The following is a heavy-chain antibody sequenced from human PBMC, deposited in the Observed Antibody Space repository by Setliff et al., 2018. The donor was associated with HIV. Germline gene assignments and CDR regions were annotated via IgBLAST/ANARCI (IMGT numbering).Heavy chain of an antibody. Sequence: SETLSLTCAVYGESFSGYYWTWIRQPPGKGLEWIGEVNHSGNTNYNPSLKSRVTISADTSKNQFSLKLTSVTAADTAVYYCATNRVGNYPLDYWGRGTLVTVSS. V-gene: IGHV4-34*01. CDR1: GESFSGYY. CDR3: ATNRVGNYPLDY. J-gene: IGHJ4*02. D-gene: IGHD1-7*01. CDR2: VNHSGNT.